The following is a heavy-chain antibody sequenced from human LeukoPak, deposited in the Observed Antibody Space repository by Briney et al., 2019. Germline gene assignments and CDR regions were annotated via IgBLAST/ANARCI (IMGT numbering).Heavy chain of an antibody. Sequence: GASVKVSCKASGGTFSSYAISWVRQAPGQGLEWMGRIFPILGIANYAQKFQGRVTITADKSTSTAYMELSSLRSEDTAVYYCARAASHFQHWGQGTLVTVSS. V-gene: IGHV1-69*04. CDR2: IFPILGIA. CDR1: GGTFSSYA. J-gene: IGHJ1*01. CDR3: ARAASHFQH.